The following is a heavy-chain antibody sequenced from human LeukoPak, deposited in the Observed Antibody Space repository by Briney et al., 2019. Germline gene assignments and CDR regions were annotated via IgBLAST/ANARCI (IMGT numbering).Heavy chain of an antibody. CDR2: ISAYNGNT. V-gene: IGHV1-18*01. D-gene: IGHD3-10*01. CDR1: GYTFTSYG. Sequence: ASVKVSCKASGYTFTSYGISWVQQAPGQGLEWMGWISAYNGNTNYAQKLQGRVTMTTDTSTSTAYMELRSLRSDDTAVYYCARDRGAYYYGSGSFFDYWGQGTLVTVSS. CDR3: ARDRGAYYYGSGSFFDY. J-gene: IGHJ4*02.